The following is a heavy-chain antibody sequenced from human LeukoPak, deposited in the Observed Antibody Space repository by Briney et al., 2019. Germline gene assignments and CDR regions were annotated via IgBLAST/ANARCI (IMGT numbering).Heavy chain of an antibody. D-gene: IGHD3-3*01. CDR2: INPSGGST. V-gene: IGHV1-46*01. CDR1: GYTFTSYY. Sequence: ASVKVSCKASGYTFTSYYMHWVRQAPGQGLEWMGIINPSGGSTSYAQKFQGRVTMTRDMSTSTVYMELSSLRSEDTAVYYCAIEHFTIFGVVPDYYYYMDVWGKGTTVTVSS. J-gene: IGHJ6*03. CDR3: AIEHFTIFGVVPDYYYYMDV.